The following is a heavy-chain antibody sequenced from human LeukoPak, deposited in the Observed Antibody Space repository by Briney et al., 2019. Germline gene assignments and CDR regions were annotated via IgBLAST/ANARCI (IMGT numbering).Heavy chain of an antibody. CDR1: GGTFSSYA. D-gene: IGHD3-3*01. V-gene: IGHV1-69*06. CDR2: IIPIFGTA. CDR3: ARDFYDFWSGATPYYYYMDV. Sequence: EASVKVSCKASGGTFSSYAISWVRQAPGQGLEWMGGIIPIFGTANYAQKFQGRVTITADKSTSTAYMELSSLRSEDTAVYYCARDFYDFWSGATPYYYYMDVWGKGTTVTVSS. J-gene: IGHJ6*03.